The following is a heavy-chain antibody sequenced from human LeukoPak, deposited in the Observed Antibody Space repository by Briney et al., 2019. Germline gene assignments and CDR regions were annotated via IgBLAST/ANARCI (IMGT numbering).Heavy chain of an antibody. D-gene: IGHD5-12*01. CDR2: ISAYNGNT. CDR3: ARDNVHSGYDYVPREFDY. Sequence: ASVKVSCKASGYTFISYGISWVRQAPGQGLEWMGWISAYNGNTNYAQKLQGRVTMTTDTSTSTAYMELRSLRSDDTAVYYCARDNVHSGYDYVPREFDYWGQGTLVTVSS. CDR1: GYTFISYG. V-gene: IGHV1-18*01. J-gene: IGHJ4*02.